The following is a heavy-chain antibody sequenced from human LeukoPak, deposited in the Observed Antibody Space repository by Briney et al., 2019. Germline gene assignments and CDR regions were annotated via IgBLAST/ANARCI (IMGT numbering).Heavy chain of an antibody. V-gene: IGHV1-46*04. CDR2: IHPSGGST. CDR3: ARALNPRYCDWPKGGHWFDP. CDR1: TYSTYY. D-gene: IGHD3-9*01. J-gene: IGHJ5*02. Sequence: TYSTYYMHRLRQAPGQGLEWKGIIHPSGGSTSSPHKLQGRGTMTRDTSTSTVYVELSSLRSEDTAVYYCARALNPRYCDWPKGGHWFDPSGQGTLVSVSS.